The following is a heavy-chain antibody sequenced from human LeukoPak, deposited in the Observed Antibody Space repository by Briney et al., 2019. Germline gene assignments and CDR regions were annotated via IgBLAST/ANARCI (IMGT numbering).Heavy chain of an antibody. CDR1: GGSFSGYY. CDR2: INHSGST. V-gene: IGHV4-34*01. Sequence: SETLSLTCAVYGGSFSGYYWSWIRQPPGKGLEWIGEINHSGSTNYNPSLKSRVTISVDTSKNQFSLKLSSVTAADTAVYYCARGQLGGDYWGQGTLVTVSS. D-gene: IGHD5-24*01. J-gene: IGHJ4*02. CDR3: ARGQLGGDY.